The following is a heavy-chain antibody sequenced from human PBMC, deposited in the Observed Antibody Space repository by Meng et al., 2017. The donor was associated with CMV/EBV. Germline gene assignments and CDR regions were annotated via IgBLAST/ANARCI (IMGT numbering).Heavy chain of an antibody. D-gene: IGHD1-14*01. CDR3: ARVTSRVAGAFDY. CDR1: GGSISSGDYY. J-gene: IGHJ4*02. CDR2: IYYSGST. V-gene: IGHV4-30-4*08. Sequence: QRQGSGPGLVKPSPTLSLTCTVSGGSISSGDYYWSWIRQPPGKGLEWIGYIYYSGSTYYNPSLKSRVTISVDTSKNQFSLKLSSVTAADTAVYYCARVTSRVAGAFDYWGQGTLVTVSS.